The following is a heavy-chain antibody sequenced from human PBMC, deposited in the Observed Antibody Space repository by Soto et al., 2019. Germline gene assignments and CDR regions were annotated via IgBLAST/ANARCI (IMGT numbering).Heavy chain of an antibody. CDR1: GGTFSSYA. Sequence: QVQLVQSGAEVKKPGSSVKVSCKASGGTFSSYAISWVRQAPGQGLEWMGGIIPIFGTANYAQKFQGRVTITADESTXXXXXXXXXXXXXXXXVYYCARPRGLAAAGTPAFDYWGQGTLVTVSS. J-gene: IGHJ4*02. CDR2: IIPIFGTA. V-gene: IGHV1-69*01. D-gene: IGHD6-13*01. CDR3: ARPRGLAAAGTPAFDY.